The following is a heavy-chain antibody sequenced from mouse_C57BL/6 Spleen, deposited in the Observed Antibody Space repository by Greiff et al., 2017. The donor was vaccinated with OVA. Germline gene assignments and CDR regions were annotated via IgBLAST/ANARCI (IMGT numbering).Heavy chain of an antibody. CDR3: ARSVYGNYFDY. V-gene: IGHV1-26*01. CDR1: GYTFTDYY. CDR2: INPNNGGT. D-gene: IGHD2-1*01. Sequence: EVQLQQSGPELVKPGASVKISCKASGYTFTDYYMNWVKQSHGKSLEWIGDINPNNGGTSYNQKFKGKATLTVDKSSSTAYMERRSLTSEDSAVYYCARSVYGNYFDYWGQGTTLTVSS. J-gene: IGHJ2*01.